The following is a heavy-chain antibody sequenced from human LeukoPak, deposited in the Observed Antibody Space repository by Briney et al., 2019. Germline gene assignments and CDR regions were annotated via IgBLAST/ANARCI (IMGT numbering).Heavy chain of an antibody. J-gene: IGHJ4*02. CDR1: GFTFNSYW. V-gene: IGHV3-7*01. CDR3: ARIYYFGDNNWRYFDN. D-gene: IGHD3-10*01. Sequence: GGSLRLSCAASGFTFNSYWMSWVRQAPGKGLEWVANIDPDGSEKQYGDSVKGRFTTSRDNAKNSLYLQMHSLRAEDTAIYYCARIYYFGDNNWRYFDNWGQGTLVTVSS. CDR2: IDPDGSEK.